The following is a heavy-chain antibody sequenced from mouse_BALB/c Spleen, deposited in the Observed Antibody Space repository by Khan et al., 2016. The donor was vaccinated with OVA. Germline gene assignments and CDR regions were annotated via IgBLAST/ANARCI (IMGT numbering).Heavy chain of an antibody. J-gene: IGHJ3*01. V-gene: IGHV5-15*02. CDR2: ISDLAYTI. CDR3: ARGGGTAPFAY. CDR1: GFTFRDYG. D-gene: IGHD1-2*01. Sequence: EVELVASGGGLVQPGGSRKLSCAASGFTFRDYGMAWVRQAPGKGPEWVAFISDLAYTIYYADTVTGRFTISRENAKTTLYLEMRSLRSEDTAMYYCARGGGTAPFAYWGLGTLVTVSA.